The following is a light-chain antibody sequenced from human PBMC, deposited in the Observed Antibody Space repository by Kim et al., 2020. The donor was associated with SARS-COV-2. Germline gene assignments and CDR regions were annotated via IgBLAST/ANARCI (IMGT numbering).Light chain of an antibody. CDR1: SAGIGSNY. V-gene: IGLV6-57*03. Sequence: GKTVPISCTRSSAGIGSNYVQWYQQRPGSAPTTVIYESNQRPSGVPDRFSGSIDTSSNSATLTISGLKTEDEADYYCQSYDSTSHVFGGGTQLTVL. J-gene: IGLJ3*02. CDR3: QSYDSTSHV. CDR2: ESN.